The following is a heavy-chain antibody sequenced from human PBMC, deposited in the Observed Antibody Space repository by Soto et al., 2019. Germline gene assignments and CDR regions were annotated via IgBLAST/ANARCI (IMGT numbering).Heavy chain of an antibody. Sequence: GGSLRLSCAASGFTFSDQYMTWIRQAPGKGLEWVSYISGSGTTIYYSDSVKGRFTVSRDNAKKSVYLQMNSLRAEDTAVYYCASDPYYYASNYWGRGTLVTISS. CDR2: ISGSGTTI. CDR3: ASDPYYYASNY. J-gene: IGHJ4*02. V-gene: IGHV3-11*01. CDR1: GFTFSDQY. D-gene: IGHD3-10*01.